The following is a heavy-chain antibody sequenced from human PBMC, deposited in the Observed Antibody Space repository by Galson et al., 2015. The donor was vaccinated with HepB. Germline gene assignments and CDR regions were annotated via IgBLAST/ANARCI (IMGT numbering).Heavy chain of an antibody. CDR3: ARAGYCGGDCYAIQSYWYFAL. V-gene: IGHV3-21*01. D-gene: IGHD2-21*02. Sequence: SLRLSCAASGFTFRDYGINWVRQAPGKGLEWVSYISPGSRYIYYADSVRGRFTISRDNAKNSLYLQMNSLRAEDTGVYYCARAGYCGGDCYAIQSYWYFALWCRGTLVTVHS. CDR2: ISPGSRYI. CDR1: GFTFRDYG. J-gene: IGHJ2*01.